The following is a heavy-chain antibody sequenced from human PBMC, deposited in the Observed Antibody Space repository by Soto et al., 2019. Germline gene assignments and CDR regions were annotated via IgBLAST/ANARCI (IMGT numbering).Heavy chain of an antibody. Sequence: QVQLVQSGPELKKPGASVKVSCKTSGYSFHNSGISWVRQAPGQGLEWVGWISVFNGYAHYAQKFQGRVIMTADTVTNTAYRELRGLRSDDTAMYYCSKNGTTWFASWGQGTPVTVSS. V-gene: IGHV1-18*01. CDR2: ISVFNGYA. CDR1: GYSFHNSG. D-gene: IGHD1-1*01. J-gene: IGHJ5*01. CDR3: SKNGTTWFAS.